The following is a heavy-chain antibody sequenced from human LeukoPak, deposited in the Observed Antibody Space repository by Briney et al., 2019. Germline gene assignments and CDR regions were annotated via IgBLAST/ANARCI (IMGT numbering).Heavy chain of an antibody. J-gene: IGHJ4*02. Sequence: SETLSLTCTVSGGSVNSGDYYWSWIRQHPGKGLEWVGYIYYSGSTYYNPSLKSRLTISVDTSKNHFSLKLGSVTAADTAEYYCARMSGRESSGYYFDYWGQGTLVTVSS. CDR2: IYYSGST. CDR3: ARMSGRESSGYYFDY. V-gene: IGHV4-31*03. D-gene: IGHD3-22*01. CDR1: GGSVNSGDYY.